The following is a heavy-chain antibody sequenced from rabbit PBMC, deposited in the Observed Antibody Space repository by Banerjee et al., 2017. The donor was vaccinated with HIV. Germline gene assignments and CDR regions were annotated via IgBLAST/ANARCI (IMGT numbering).Heavy chain of an antibody. CDR1: GFSFSSRYW. J-gene: IGHJ4*01. CDR2: IYTGSSGST. CDR3: ARDRGAGGIDWLGDL. Sequence: QEQLVESGGDLVKPEGSLTLTCTASGFSFSSRYWICWVRQAPGKGLEWIASIYTGSSGSTAYASWAKGRSTISSDNAQNTVSLKMTSLTAADTATYFCARDRGAGGIDWLGDLWGQGTLVTVS. V-gene: IGHV1S45*01. D-gene: IGHD3-1*01.